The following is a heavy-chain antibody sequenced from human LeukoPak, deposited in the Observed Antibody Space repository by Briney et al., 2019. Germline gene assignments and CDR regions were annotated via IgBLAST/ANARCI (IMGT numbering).Heavy chain of an antibody. J-gene: IGHJ4*02. D-gene: IGHD4-17*01. V-gene: IGHV4-59*01. Sequence: SSETLSLTCTVSGGSISSYYWSWIRQPPGKGLEWIGYIYYSGSTNYNPSLKSRVTISVDTSKNQFSLKLSSVTAADTAVYYCASADYGDYMGFDYWGQGTLVTVSS. CDR2: IYYSGST. CDR1: GGSISSYY. CDR3: ASADYGDYMGFDY.